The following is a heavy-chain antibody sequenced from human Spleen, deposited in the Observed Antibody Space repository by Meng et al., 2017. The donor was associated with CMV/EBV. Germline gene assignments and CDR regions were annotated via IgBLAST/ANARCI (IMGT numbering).Heavy chain of an antibody. V-gene: IGHV3-20*04. CDR1: GFTFDDYG. CDR3: AREDVGFYFDY. CDR2: IRWNGETT. J-gene: IGHJ4*02. D-gene: IGHD3-10*01. Sequence: GESLKISCAASGFTFDDYGMSWVRQAPGKGLEWVSGIRWNGETTGYADSVKGRFTISRDNAKNFLYLQMNSLRAEDTAVYYCAREDVGFYFDYWGRGTLVTVSS.